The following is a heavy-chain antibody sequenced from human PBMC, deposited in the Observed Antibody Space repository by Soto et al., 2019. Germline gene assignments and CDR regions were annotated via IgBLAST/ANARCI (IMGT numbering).Heavy chain of an antibody. V-gene: IGHV3-33*01. D-gene: IGHD1-26*01. CDR1: GFTFSSYG. CDR3: ARDSRWELRHAFGL. CDR2: IWYEGSNK. Sequence: QVQLVESGGGVVQPGRSLRLSCAASGFTFSSYGMHWVRQAPGKGLEWVAVIWYEGSNKYYADSVEGRFTITRDNYKNTLYLQVNSLSAEDRAVYYCARDSRWELRHAFGLLGQGAMVTVSS. J-gene: IGHJ3*01.